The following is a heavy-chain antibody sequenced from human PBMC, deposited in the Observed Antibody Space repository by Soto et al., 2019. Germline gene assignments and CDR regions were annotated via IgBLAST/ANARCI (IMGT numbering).Heavy chain of an antibody. D-gene: IGHD4-17*01. Sequence: KPSETLSLTCTVSGGSVSSSSSYWALIRQPPGKGLEWIGTIHYTGSSYYNPSFNGRVSISIATSRNHFSLTLTSVTAADTAVYYCAALGAYELLTGLNWFDPWGQGTLVTVSS. V-gene: IGHV4-39*02. J-gene: IGHJ5*02. CDR3: AALGAYELLTGLNWFDP. CDR1: GGSVSSSSSY. CDR2: IHYTGSS.